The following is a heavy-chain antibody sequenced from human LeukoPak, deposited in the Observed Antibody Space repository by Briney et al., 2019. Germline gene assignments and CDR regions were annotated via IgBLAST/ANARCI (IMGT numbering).Heavy chain of an antibody. CDR1: GFTFSNYA. CDR2: ISSNGGST. V-gene: IGHV3-64D*09. D-gene: IGHD3-10*01. Sequence: GESLRLSCSASGFTFSNYAIHWVRQAPGKGLEYVSGISSNGGSTKYADLVKGRFTISRDNSKNTVYLQMSSLRAEDTAVYYCVRDSGSGPTDYWGQGTLVTVSS. CDR3: VRDSGSGPTDY. J-gene: IGHJ4*02.